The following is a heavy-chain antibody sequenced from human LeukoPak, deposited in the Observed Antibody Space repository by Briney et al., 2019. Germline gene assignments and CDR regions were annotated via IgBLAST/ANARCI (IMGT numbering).Heavy chain of an antibody. Sequence: GGSLRLSCAASGFTFSSYAMSWVRQAPGKGLEWVSTISGSGSSTYYADSVKGRFTISRDNSKNTLYLQMNSLRAEDTAVYYCAKDLRSSWYYYYYYGMDVWGQGTTVTVSS. V-gene: IGHV3-23*01. CDR2: ISGSGSST. D-gene: IGHD6-13*01. CDR1: GFTFSSYA. CDR3: AKDLRSSWYYYYYYGMDV. J-gene: IGHJ6*02.